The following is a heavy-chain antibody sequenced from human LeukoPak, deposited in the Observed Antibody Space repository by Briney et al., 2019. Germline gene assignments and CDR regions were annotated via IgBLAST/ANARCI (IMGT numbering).Heavy chain of an antibody. Sequence: ASVKVSCKASGYTFTSYGISWVRRAPGQGREWMGIINPSGGSTSYAQKFQGRVTMTRDMSTSTDYMELSSQRSEDTAVYDCVILTGYERTGGFDYRGQGNLVTVSS. CDR3: VILTGYERTGGFDY. V-gene: IGHV1-46*01. D-gene: IGHD3-9*01. CDR2: INPSGGST. CDR1: GYTFTSYG. J-gene: IGHJ4*02.